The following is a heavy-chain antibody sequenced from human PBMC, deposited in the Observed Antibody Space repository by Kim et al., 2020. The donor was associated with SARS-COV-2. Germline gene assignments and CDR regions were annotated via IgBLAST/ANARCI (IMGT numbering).Heavy chain of an antibody. Sequence: GGSLRPSCTTSGFTFTGHAMSWVRQAPGKGLEWVSSIDGSDGTTYYVDSVKGRFSISRDDSKNTLYLQMSALRADDTAAYYCLKGGWGWIWDYWGQGTLVTVSS. V-gene: IGHV3-23*01. CDR1: GFTFTGHA. CDR2: IDGSDGTT. CDR3: LKGGWGWIWDY. D-gene: IGHD2-21*01. J-gene: IGHJ4*02.